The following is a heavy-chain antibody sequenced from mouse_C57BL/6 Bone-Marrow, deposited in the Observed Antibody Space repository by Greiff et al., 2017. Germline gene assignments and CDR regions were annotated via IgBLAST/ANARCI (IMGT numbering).Heavy chain of an antibody. J-gene: IGHJ2*01. Sequence: QVQLQQPGAELVRPGSSVKLSCKASGYTFTSYWMDWVKQRPGQGLEWIGNIYPSDSETHYNQKFKDKATLTVDKSSSTAYMQLSSLTSEDSAVYYCAIIYYYGSSYEDYWGQGTTLTVSS. D-gene: IGHD1-1*01. CDR2: IYPSDSET. V-gene: IGHV1-61*01. CDR3: AIIYYYGSSYEDY. CDR1: GYTFTSYW.